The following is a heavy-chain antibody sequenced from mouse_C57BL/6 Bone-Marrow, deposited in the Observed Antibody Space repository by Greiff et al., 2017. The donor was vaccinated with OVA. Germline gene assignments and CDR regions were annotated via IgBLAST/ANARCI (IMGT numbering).Heavy chain of an antibody. D-gene: IGHD2-10*02. CDR2: IYPGDGDT. V-gene: IGHV1-82*01. CDR3: ATYGNPYFDY. CDR1: GYAFSSSW. J-gene: IGHJ2*01. Sequence: QVQLKESGPELVKPGASVKISCKASGYAFSSSWMNWVKQRPGKGLEWIGRIYPGDGDTNYNGKFKGKATLTADKSSSTAYMQLSSLTSEDSAVYFCATYGNPYFDYWGQGTTLTVSS.